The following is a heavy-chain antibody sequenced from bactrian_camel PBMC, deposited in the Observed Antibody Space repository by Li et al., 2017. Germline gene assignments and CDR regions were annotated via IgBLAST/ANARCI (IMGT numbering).Heavy chain of an antibody. V-gene: IGHV3S55*01. CDR3: AAERLLVGFRTCGGTATVTLFTN. Sequence: HVQLVESGGGSVQAGDSLRLSCEISLYIYSSYCMGWFRQAPGKEREEVAGIEGDGSTNYVDFARDRFTISRDNAKNTLSLQMNSPQPEDTAMYYCAAERLLVGFRTCGGTATVTLFTNRGQGTQVTVS. J-gene: IGHJ4*01. CDR2: IEGDGST. D-gene: IGHD4*01. CDR1: LYIYSSYC.